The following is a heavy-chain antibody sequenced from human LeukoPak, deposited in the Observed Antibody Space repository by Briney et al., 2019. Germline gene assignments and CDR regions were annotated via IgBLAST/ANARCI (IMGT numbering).Heavy chain of an antibody. CDR3: ARGGYCSGGSCYSGKHDY. V-gene: IGHV4-34*01. J-gene: IGHJ4*02. Sequence: SETLSLTCAVYGXSFSGYYWSWIRQPPGKGQEWIGEINHSGSTNYNPSLKSRVTISVDTSKNQFSLKLSSVTAADTAVYYCARGGYCSGGSCYSGKHDYWGQGTLVTVSS. CDR2: INHSGST. CDR1: GXSFSGYY. D-gene: IGHD2-15*01.